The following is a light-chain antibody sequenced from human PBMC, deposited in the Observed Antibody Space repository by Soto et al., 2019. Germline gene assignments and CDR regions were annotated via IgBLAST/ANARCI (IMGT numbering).Light chain of an antibody. CDR1: SSDVGAYDF. CDR3: CSYAGSYTFDYV. J-gene: IGLJ1*01. Sequence: QSALTQPRSVSGSPGQSVTISCTGTSSDVGAYDFVSWFQQHPGKAPKLIIYDVNKRPSGVPDRFSASKSANTASLTISGLQAEDEADYYCCSYAGSYTFDYVFGTGTKLTVL. CDR2: DVN. V-gene: IGLV2-11*01.